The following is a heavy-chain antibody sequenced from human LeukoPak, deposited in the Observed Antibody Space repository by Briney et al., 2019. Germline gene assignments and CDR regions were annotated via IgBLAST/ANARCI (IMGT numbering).Heavy chain of an antibody. Sequence: PGGSLRLSCAASGVTVNYNFMSWVRQAPGKGLEWVSVIYSDISADYADSVKGLFIISRDSSKNTLYLQMNSLRADDTAVYYCARDSSGPAFWGQGTLVTVSS. CDR1: GVTVNYNF. CDR2: IYSDISA. J-gene: IGHJ4*02. D-gene: IGHD6-19*01. CDR3: ARDSSGPAF. V-gene: IGHV3-53*01.